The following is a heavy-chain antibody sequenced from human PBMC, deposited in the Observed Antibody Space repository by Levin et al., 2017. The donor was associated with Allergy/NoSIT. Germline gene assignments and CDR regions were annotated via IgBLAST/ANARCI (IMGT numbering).Heavy chain of an antibody. D-gene: IGHD3-22*01. V-gene: IGHV1-18*01. CDR1: GYTFSNYG. CDR2: ISAYNGNT. Sequence: ASVKVSCKASGYTFSNYGISWVRQAPGQGLEWMGWISAYNGNTYYAQNLQSRVTMTIDTSTSTAYMELRSLRSDDTAVYYCVRRPGTSYYVSSGQFDDYWGQGTLVAVSS. CDR3: VRRPGTSYYVSSGQFDDY. J-gene: IGHJ4*02.